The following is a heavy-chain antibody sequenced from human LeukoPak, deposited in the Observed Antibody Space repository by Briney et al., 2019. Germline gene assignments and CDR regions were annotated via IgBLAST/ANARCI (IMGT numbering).Heavy chain of an antibody. V-gene: IGHV4-59*08. CDR3: ARGPRRGAGLFQH. D-gene: IGHD1-26*01. CDR1: GGSISSYY. CDR2: IYYSGST. J-gene: IGHJ1*01. Sequence: SETLSLTCTVSGGSISSYYWSWIRQPAGKGLEWIGYIYYSGSTNYNPSLKSRVTISVDTSKNQFSLKLSSVTAADTAVYYCARGPRRGAGLFQHWGQGTLVTVSS.